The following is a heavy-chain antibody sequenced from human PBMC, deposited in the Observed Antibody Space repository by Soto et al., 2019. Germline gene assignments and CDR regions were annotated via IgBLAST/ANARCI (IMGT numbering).Heavy chain of an antibody. CDR1: GGSISSGGYS. Sequence: SETLSLTCAVSGGSISSGGYSWSWLRQPPGKGLEWIGYIFHSGSTYYNPSLKSRVTISVDASKNHFSLKLSSVTAADTAVYYCASYSIDYYYYGMDVWGQGTTVTVSS. CDR3: ASYSIDYYYYGMDV. CDR2: IFHSGST. J-gene: IGHJ6*02. V-gene: IGHV4-30-2*01. D-gene: IGHD4-4*01.